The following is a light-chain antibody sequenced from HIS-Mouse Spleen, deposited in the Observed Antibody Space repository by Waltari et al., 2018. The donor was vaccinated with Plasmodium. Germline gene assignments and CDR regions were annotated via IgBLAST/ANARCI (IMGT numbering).Light chain of an antibody. Sequence: SYELPQPPSVSVSPGQTARITCSGDALPKKYAYLAQQKSGQAPVLVIYEDSKRPSGNPERFSGSSSGTMATLTISGAQVEDEADYYCYSTDSSGNHRVFGGGTKLTVL. CDR3: YSTDSSGNHRV. CDR2: EDS. V-gene: IGLV3-10*01. CDR1: ALPKKY. J-gene: IGLJ3*02.